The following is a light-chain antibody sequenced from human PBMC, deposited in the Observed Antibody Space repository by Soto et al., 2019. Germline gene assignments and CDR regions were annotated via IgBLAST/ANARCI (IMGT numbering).Light chain of an antibody. V-gene: IGLV2-14*01. Sequence: QSALTQPASVSGSPGQSITISCTGTSSDVGGYNYVSWYQQRPGKAPKLMICDVNIRPSGVSNRFSGSKSGDTASLTISGLQAGDEADYYCSSYSSTTTLIFGGGTKLTVL. CDR1: SSDVGGYNY. J-gene: IGLJ2*01. CDR3: SSYSSTTTLI. CDR2: DVN.